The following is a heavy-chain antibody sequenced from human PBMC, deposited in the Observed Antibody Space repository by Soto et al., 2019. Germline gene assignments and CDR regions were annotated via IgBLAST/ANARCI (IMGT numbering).Heavy chain of an antibody. V-gene: IGHV4-59*08. D-gene: IGHD2-2*01. CDR2: IYYSGST. J-gene: IGHJ6*03. CDR3: ARLTRGVVVPAATPGNYYYYYYMDV. CDR1: GGSISSYY. Sequence: SETLSLTCTVSGGSISSYYWSWIRQPPGKGLEWIGYIYYSGSTNYNPSLKSRVTISVDTSKNQFSLKLSSVTAADTAVYYCARLTRGVVVPAATPGNYYYYYYMDVWGKGTTVTVSS.